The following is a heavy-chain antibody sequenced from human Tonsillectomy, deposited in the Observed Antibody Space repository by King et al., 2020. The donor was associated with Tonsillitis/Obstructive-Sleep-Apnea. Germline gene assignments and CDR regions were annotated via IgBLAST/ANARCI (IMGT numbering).Heavy chain of an antibody. D-gene: IGHD2-15*01. Sequence: VQLQQWGAGLLKPSETLSLTCGAVYGGSFSGYYWSWIRQPPGKGLEWIGEINHSGSTNYNPSLKSRVSISVDTSKNQFSLKLSSVSAADTAVYYCAGVVVGAEAVDIWGQGTMVTVSS. J-gene: IGHJ3*02. V-gene: IGHV4-34*01. CDR3: AGVVVGAEAVDI. CDR1: GGSFSGYY. CDR2: INHSGST.